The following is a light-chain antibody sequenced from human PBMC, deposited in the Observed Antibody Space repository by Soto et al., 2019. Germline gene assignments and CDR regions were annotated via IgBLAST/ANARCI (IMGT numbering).Light chain of an antibody. J-gene: IGKJ4*01. CDR1: QTIHTY. CDR2: DAS. V-gene: IGKV3-11*01. Sequence: DIVVTQPPAPLSLSPGERATLSCRTSQTIHTYLAWYQQKHGQPPRLVIYDASSRATGVPARFSGSGSGTDFSLTISSLEPEDFAVYYCQQRGDWPPLAFGGGTRVDLK. CDR3: QQRGDWPPLA.